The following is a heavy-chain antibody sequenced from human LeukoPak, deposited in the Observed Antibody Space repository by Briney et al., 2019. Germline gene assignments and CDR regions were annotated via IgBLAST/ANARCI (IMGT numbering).Heavy chain of an antibody. V-gene: IGHV4-39*01. D-gene: IGHD6-19*01. CDR1: GGSIGSSSYY. Sequence: SETLSLTCTVSGGSIGSSSYYWGWIRQPPGKGLEWIGSIYYSGSTYYNPSLKSRVTISVDTSKNQFSLKLSSVTAADTAVYYCASEGIAVAADYWGQGTLVTVSS. J-gene: IGHJ4*02. CDR2: IYYSGST. CDR3: ASEGIAVAADY.